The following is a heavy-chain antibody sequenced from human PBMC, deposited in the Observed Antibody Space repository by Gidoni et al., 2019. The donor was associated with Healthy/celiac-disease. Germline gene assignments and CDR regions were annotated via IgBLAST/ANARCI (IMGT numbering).Heavy chain of an antibody. D-gene: IGHD3-16*01. CDR1: GGSISSGSYY. CDR2: IYTSGST. V-gene: IGHV4-61*02. J-gene: IGHJ3*02. Sequence: VKPSQTLSLTCTVSGGSISSGSYYWSWIRQPAGKGLEWIGRIYTSGSTNYNPSLKSRVTISVDTSKNQFSLKLSSVTAADTAVYYCAGGGDADAFDIWGQGTMVTVSS. CDR3: AGGGDADAFDI.